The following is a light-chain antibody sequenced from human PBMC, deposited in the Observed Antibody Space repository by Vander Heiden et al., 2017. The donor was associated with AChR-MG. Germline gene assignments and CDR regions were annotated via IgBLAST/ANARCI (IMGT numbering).Light chain of an antibody. J-gene: IGLJ2*01. CDR3: QSYDVSLSAEV. V-gene: IGLV1-40*01. CDR1: SPTIGAAYA. Sequence: QSVLTQPPLVSGAPGQRVTLSCTGPSPTIGAAYAVPRYPHLPCTAPNLLIYGNSNRPSGVPAGFSASKSDTSASLAVTGLHPDDEAVYYCQSYDVSLSAEVFGGGTKLTVL. CDR2: GNS.